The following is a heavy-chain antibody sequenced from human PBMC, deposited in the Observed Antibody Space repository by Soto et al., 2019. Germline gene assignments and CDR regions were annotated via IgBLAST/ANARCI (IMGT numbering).Heavy chain of an antibody. CDR3: AKHHLETTVTTPSY. CDR1: GFTFSSYG. J-gene: IGHJ4*02. CDR2: ISYDGNNK. V-gene: IGHV3-30*18. D-gene: IGHD4-17*01. Sequence: QVQLVESGGGVVQPGRSLRLSCAASGFTFSSYGMHWVRQAPGKGLEWVAIISYDGNNKYYADSVKGRFTISRDNFKNTLYLQMDSLRAEDTATYYCAKHHLETTVTTPSYWGQGTLVTVSS.